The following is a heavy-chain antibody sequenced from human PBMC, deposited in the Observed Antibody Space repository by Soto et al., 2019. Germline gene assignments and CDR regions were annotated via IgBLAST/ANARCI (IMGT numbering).Heavy chain of an antibody. Sequence: SETLSLTCSVSGGSTSDNYWSWIRQPPWKGLEWIGYIYYSGSTNYNPSLKSRVTISVDTSKNQFSLKLSSVTAADTAVYYCASVTRTCISTSCYRYYYGMDVWGQGTTVTVSS. J-gene: IGHJ6*02. D-gene: IGHD2-2*02. CDR2: IYYSGST. CDR3: ASVTRTCISTSCYRYYYGMDV. CDR1: GGSTSDNY. V-gene: IGHV4-59*12.